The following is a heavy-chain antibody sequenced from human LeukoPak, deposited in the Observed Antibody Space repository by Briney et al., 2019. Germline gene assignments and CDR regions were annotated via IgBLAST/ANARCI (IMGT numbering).Heavy chain of an antibody. D-gene: IGHD3-10*01. CDR3: ARFKGPKSGIDY. V-gene: IGHV3-48*02. CDR2: ISSSSSTI. J-gene: IGHJ4*02. Sequence: PGGSLRLSCAASGFTFSSYSMNWVRQAPGKGLERVSYISSSSSTIYYADSVEGRFTISRDNAKNSLYLQMNSLRDEDTAVYYCARFKGPKSGIDYWGQGTLVTVSS. CDR1: GFTFSSYS.